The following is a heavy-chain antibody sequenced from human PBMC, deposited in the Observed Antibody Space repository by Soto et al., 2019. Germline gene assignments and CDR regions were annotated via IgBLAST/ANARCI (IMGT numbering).Heavy chain of an antibody. D-gene: IGHD5-12*01. CDR1: GFTFSSYA. Sequence: GGSLRLSCAASGFTFSSYAMSWVRQAPGKGLEWVSAISGSGGSTYYADSVKGRFTISRDNSKNTLYLQMNSLRAEDTAVYYCATRGYSGYYFDYWGQGTLVTVSS. J-gene: IGHJ4*02. CDR2: ISGSGGST. V-gene: IGHV3-23*01. CDR3: ATRGYSGYYFDY.